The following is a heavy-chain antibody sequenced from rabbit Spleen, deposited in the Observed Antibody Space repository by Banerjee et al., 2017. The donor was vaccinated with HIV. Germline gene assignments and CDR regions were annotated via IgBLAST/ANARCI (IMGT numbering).Heavy chain of an antibody. CDR3: ARDTGTSFSTYGMDL. V-gene: IGHV1S40*01. CDR1: GFSFSSDYD. Sequence: QSLEESGGGLVQPGGTLALTCTASGFSFSSDYDMCWVRQAPGKGPEWITCIYGGSDITHYASWAKGRFTIPKASSTTVTLQMTSLTVADTATYFCARDTGTSFSTYGMDLWGPGTLVTVS. CDR2: IYGGSDIT. J-gene: IGHJ6*01. D-gene: IGHD8-1*01.